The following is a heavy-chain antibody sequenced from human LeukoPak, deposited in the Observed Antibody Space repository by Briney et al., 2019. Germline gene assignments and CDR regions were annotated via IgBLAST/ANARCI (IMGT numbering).Heavy chain of an antibody. V-gene: IGHV3-74*01. J-gene: IGHJ4*02. CDR1: GFTFSSYW. Sequence: PGGSLRLSCVVSGFTFSSYWMHWVRQAPGKGLVWVSRLSPDGGTIDYSDSVRGRFTISRDNAKDTLYLQMNSPRVDDTAVYYCATAGQWRFDSWGLGTLVTVSS. CDR3: ATAGQWRFDS. CDR2: LSPDGGTI. D-gene: IGHD6-19*01.